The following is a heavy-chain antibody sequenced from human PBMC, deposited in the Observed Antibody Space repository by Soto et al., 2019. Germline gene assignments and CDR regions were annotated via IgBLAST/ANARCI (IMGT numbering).Heavy chain of an antibody. Sequence: QVQLVQSGAEVKKPGSSVKVSCKASGGTFSSYAISWVRQAPGQGLEWMGGIIPIFGTANYAQKFQGRVTITADESTRTPYMELRSLRSEDTAVYYCASNGYSYGYLFDYWGQGTLVTVSS. CDR1: GGTFSSYA. V-gene: IGHV1-69*12. CDR2: IIPIFGTA. CDR3: ASNGYSYGYLFDY. D-gene: IGHD5-18*01. J-gene: IGHJ4*02.